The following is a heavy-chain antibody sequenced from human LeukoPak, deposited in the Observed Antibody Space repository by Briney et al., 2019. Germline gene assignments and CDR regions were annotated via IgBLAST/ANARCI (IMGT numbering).Heavy chain of an antibody. CDR3: ARDLAYYDILTGYYFHGFDP. CDR1: GGSISSYY. V-gene: IGHV4-4*07. D-gene: IGHD3-9*01. J-gene: IGHJ5*02. Sequence: SETLSLTCTVSGGSISSYYWSWIRKPPGRGLEWIGGIFTVGATNYNPSLKSRVTMSVDTSKNQFSLKLSSVTAADTAVYYCARDLAYYDILTGYYFHGFDPWGQGTLVTVSS. CDR2: IFTVGAT.